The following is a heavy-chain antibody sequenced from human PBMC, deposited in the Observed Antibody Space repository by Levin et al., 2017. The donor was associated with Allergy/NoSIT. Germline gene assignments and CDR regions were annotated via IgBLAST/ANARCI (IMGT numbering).Heavy chain of an antibody. CDR2: IYPGDSDT. CDR1: GYSFTNYW. Sequence: PGESLKISCKGYGYSFTNYWIGWVRQMPGRGLEWMGIIYPGDSDTRYSPSFQGQVTISADKSISTAYLQWSSLKASDTAMYYCARLRDWNPRVAYYYGMDVWGQGTTVTVSS. CDR3: ARLRDWNPRVAYYYGMDV. D-gene: IGHD1-1*01. V-gene: IGHV5-51*01. J-gene: IGHJ6*02.